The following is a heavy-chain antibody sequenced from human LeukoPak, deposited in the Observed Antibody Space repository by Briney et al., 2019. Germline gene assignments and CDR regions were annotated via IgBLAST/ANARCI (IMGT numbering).Heavy chain of an antibody. D-gene: IGHD3-10*01. CDR2: IIPIFGTA. CDR3: ASLEYYYGSGSYPYIDY. Sequence: GASVKVSCEASGGTFSSYAISWVRQAPGQGLEWMGGIIPIFGTANYAQKFQGRVTITADESTSTAYMELSSLRSEDTAVYYCASLEYYYGSGSYPYIDYWGQGTLVTVSS. J-gene: IGHJ4*02. CDR1: GGTFSSYA. V-gene: IGHV1-69*13.